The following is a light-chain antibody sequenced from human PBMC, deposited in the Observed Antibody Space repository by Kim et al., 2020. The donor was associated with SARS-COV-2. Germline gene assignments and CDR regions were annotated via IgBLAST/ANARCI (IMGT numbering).Light chain of an antibody. J-gene: IGLJ3*02. CDR1: SSNIGSNT. CDR3: SVWDDSLNAWA. V-gene: IGLV1-44*01. CDR2: RNN. Sequence: QSVLTQPPSASGTPGQRVSISCSGSSSNIGSNTVHWYQQLPGTAPKLLIFRNNGRPSGVPDRFSGSKSGTSASLAISGLQSEDEADYYCSVWDDSLNAWAFGGGTQLTVL.